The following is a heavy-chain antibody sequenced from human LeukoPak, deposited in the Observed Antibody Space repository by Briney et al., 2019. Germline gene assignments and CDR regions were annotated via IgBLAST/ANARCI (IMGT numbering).Heavy chain of an antibody. J-gene: IGHJ6*03. CDR3: AKDIGTMMYYYYMDV. Sequence: KAGGSLRLSCAAFGFTFSSYSMNWVRQAPGKGLEWVSSISSSSYIYYADSVKGRFTISRDNSKNSLYLQMNSLRTEDTALYYCAKDIGTMMYYYYMDVWGKGTTVTVSS. V-gene: IGHV3-21*04. CDR1: GFTFSSYS. D-gene: IGHD3-22*01. CDR2: ISSSSYI.